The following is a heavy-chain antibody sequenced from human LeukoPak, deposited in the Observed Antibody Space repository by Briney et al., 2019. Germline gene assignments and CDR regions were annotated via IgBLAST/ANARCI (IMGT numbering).Heavy chain of an antibody. CDR1: GSTFSSYA. V-gene: IGHV1-69*01. D-gene: IGHD3-22*01. CDR3: ARGGGLDYYDSSGYYYG. Sequence: ASVKVSCKASGSTFSSYAISWVRQAPGQGLEWMGGIIPIFGTANYAQKFQGRVTITADESTSTAYMELSSLRSEDTAVYYCARGGGLDYYDSSGYYYGWGQGTLVTVSS. CDR2: IIPIFGTA. J-gene: IGHJ4*02.